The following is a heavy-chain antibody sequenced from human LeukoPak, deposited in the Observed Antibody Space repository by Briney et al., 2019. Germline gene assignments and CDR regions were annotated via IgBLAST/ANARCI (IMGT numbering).Heavy chain of an antibody. CDR1: GFTFSAYG. V-gene: IGHV3-23*01. CDR3: AKDMRGVVLVPRAYDS. J-gene: IGHJ4*02. CDR2: ISGSDGAT. D-gene: IGHD2-8*02. Sequence: GGSLRLSCVGSGFTFSAYGMSWVRQAPGKGLESVSSISGSDGATSYADSVKGRFTISRDNSKNTLYLQMNSLRAEDTAVYYCAKDMRGVVLVPRAYDSCGQGTLVTVSS.